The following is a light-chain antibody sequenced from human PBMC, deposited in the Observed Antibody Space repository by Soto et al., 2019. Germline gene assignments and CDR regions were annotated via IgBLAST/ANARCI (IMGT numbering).Light chain of an antibody. CDR2: DVS. V-gene: IGKV3-11*01. CDR3: QQRSNWPPIT. CDR1: QSVSFY. J-gene: IGKJ5*01. Sequence: ESVVTQSTATRSLSPGARATLSCRASQSVSFYLAWYQQKPGQAPRLLVYDVSNRAPGVPDRFSGSGSGTDFTLTISSLEPEDFAVYYCQQRSNWPPITFGQGTRLEIK.